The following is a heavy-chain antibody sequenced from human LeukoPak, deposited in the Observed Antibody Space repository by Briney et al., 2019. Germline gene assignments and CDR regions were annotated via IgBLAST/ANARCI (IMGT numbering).Heavy chain of an antibody. CDR2: IDDSGTT. CDR1: GGSSIGYS. CDR3: ARAMRTTAVTAGDYHYYYGMDV. Sequence: TSETLSLTCAVYGGSSIGYSWSWVRQPPGKGLEWIGEIDDSGTTNYRPSLKSRVTISVDTSKNQFSLKLSSVTAADTAVYYCARAMRTTAVTAGDYHYYYGMDVWGQGTTVTVSS. V-gene: IGHV4-34*01. J-gene: IGHJ6*02. D-gene: IGHD4-17*01.